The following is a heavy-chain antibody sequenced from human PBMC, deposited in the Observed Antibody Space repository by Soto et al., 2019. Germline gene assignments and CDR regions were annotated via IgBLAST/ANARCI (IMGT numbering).Heavy chain of an antibody. CDR3: ARLKEGYSSSYENYYYYYGMDV. CDR2: IYPGDSDT. J-gene: IGHJ6*02. D-gene: IGHD6-6*01. V-gene: IGHV5-51*01. CDR1: GYSFTIYW. Sequence: RGESLKISCKGSGYSFTIYWIGWVRQMPGKGLEWMGIIYPGDSDTRYSPSFQGQVTISADKSISTAYLQWSSLKASDTAMYYCARLKEGYSSSYENYYYYYGMDVWGQGTTVTVSS.